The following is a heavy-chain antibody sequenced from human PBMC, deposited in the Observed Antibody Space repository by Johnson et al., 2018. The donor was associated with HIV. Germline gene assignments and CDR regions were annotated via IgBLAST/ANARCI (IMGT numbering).Heavy chain of an antibody. Sequence: QVQLVESGGGVVQPGRSLRLSCAASGFTFSSYAMHWVRQAPGKGLEWVAVISYDGSDKYYADSVKGRFTISRDSSKNTLYLQMNSLRAEDTAVYYCAKLSTESAFDIWGQGTMVTVSS. J-gene: IGHJ3*02. CDR1: GFTFSSYA. CDR2: ISYDGSDK. V-gene: IGHV3-30*04. D-gene: IGHD4-11*01. CDR3: AKLSTESAFDI.